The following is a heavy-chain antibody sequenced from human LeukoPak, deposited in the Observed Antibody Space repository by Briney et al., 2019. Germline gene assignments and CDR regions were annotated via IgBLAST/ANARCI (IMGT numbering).Heavy chain of an antibody. CDR2: TRKRVNSYTT. CDR3: ARVGVYSGNCLDDY. Sequence: GGSLRLSCAASGFTFSDHYMDWVRQAPGKGLEWVGRTRKRVNSYTTEYAASVKGRFLISRDDSKNSLYLQMNSLNTEDTAVYYCARVGVYSGNCLDDYWGQGTLVTVSS. V-gene: IGHV3-72*01. CDR1: GFTFSDHY. J-gene: IGHJ4*02. D-gene: IGHD1-26*01.